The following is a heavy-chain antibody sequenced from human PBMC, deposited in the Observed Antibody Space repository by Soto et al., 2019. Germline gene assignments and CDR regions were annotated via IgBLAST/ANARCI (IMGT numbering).Heavy chain of an antibody. J-gene: IGHJ5*02. D-gene: IGHD1-26*01. CDR3: ARDRGRYSGSYHGNNWFDP. V-gene: IGHV3-53*01. CDR2: IYSGGTT. CDR1: GFAVSNNY. Sequence: PGGSLRLSCAASGFAVSNNYMSWVRQAPGKGLEWVSVIYSGGTTDYADSVKGRFTISRDNSKNTLYLQMTSLRAEDTAVYYCARDRGRYSGSYHGNNWFDPWGQGTLVTVSS.